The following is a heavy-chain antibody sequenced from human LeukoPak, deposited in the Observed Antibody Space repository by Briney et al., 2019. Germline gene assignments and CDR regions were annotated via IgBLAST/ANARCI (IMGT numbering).Heavy chain of an antibody. CDR2: IYYSGST. D-gene: IGHD5-18*01. Sequence: PSETLSLTCTVSGGSISSSSYYWGWIRQPPGKGLEWIGSIYYSGSTHYNPSLKSRVTISVDTSKNQFSLKLSSVTAADTAVYYCARQKGRGYSYGLYDWGQGTLVTVSS. CDR3: ARQKGRGYSYGLYD. V-gene: IGHV4-39*01. J-gene: IGHJ4*02. CDR1: GGSISSSSYY.